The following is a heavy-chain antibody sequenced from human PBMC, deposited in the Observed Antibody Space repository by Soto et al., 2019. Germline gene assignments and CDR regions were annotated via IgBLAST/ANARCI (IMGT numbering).Heavy chain of an antibody. CDR1: GFSLSSVGES. V-gene: IGHV2-5*02. Sequence: SGPTLVNPTQTLTLTCPFSGFSLSSVGESVGWFRQPPGKALEWLAVIYWDDDTRYSPSLNNRLTITKDTSKNQVVLTVTQMDPVDTATYYCSHRHPGVDHYYDSWGQGTLVTVSS. D-gene: IGHD5-12*01. J-gene: IGHJ4*02. CDR2: IYWDDDT. CDR3: SHRHPGVDHYYDS.